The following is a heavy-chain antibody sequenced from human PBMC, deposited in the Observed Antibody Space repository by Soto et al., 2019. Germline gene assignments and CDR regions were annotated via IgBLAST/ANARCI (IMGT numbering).Heavy chain of an antibody. Sequence: VQLQESGPGLVXPSXXLSLTCTVSXGSISSADYYWSWIRQPPGKGLEWIGYIYYTGSAYYNPSLKSRVTMSVDTSKNQFSLKVTSVTAADTAVYYCASGGSSNWFDPWGQGTLVTVSS. V-gene: IGHV4-30-4*01. CDR2: IYYTGSA. J-gene: IGHJ5*02. CDR3: ASGGSSNWFDP. CDR1: XGSISSADYY. D-gene: IGHD1-26*01.